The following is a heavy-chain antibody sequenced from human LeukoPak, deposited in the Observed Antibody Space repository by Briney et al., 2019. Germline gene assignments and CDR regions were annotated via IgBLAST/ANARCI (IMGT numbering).Heavy chain of an antibody. D-gene: IGHD3-10*01. Sequence: SVKVSCKASGGTFSNHAVSWVRQAPGQGLEWMGGIIPLFGATKYAQKFQGRVTITADESSSTAYMDLNTLRFEDTAIYYCAREVLTQAVDYGSGHYSPYPLDSWGQGTLVTVSS. CDR1: GGTFSNHA. V-gene: IGHV1-69*01. J-gene: IGHJ5*01. CDR2: IIPLFGAT. CDR3: AREVLTQAVDYGSGHYSPYPLDS.